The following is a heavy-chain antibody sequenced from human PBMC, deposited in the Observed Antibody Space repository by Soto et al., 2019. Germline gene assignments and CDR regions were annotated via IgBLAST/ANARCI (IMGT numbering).Heavy chain of an antibody. J-gene: IGHJ4*02. CDR3: AKTDGYEVEY. CDR2: IYPGDSDT. CDR1: GYSFVSYW. Sequence: GESLNISFKGSGYSFVSYWIAWVRQMPGKGLEWMGSIYPGDSDTTYSPSIQGQVTISADKSSTTVYLQWNTLKASDTAVYYCAKTDGYEVEYWGQGTQVTVSS. V-gene: IGHV5-51*01. D-gene: IGHD5-18*01.